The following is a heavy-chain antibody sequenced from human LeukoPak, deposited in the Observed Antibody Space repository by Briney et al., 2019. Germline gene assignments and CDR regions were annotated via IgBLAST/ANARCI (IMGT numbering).Heavy chain of an antibody. CDR3: ARDQGGIDY. CDR1: GGTFSSYA. D-gene: IGHD2-15*01. Sequence: ASVKVSCKASGGTFSSYAISWVRQAPGQGLEWMGIINPSGGSTSYAQKFQGRVTMTRDTSTSTVYMELSSLRSEDTAVYYCARDQGGIDYWGQGTLVTVSS. J-gene: IGHJ4*02. V-gene: IGHV1-46*01. CDR2: INPSGGST.